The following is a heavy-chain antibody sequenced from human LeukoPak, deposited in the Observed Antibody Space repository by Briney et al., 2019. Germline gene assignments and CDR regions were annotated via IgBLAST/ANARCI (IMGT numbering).Heavy chain of an antibody. J-gene: IGHJ4*02. Sequence: SETLSLTCTVSGGSISSYYWSWIRQPPGKGLEWIGYIYYSGSTNYNPSLKSRVTISVDTSRNQFSLKLSSVTAAGTAVYYCARGRYSSGWYEFDYWGQGTLVTVSS. CDR3: ARGRYSSGWYEFDY. V-gene: IGHV4-59*12. D-gene: IGHD6-19*01. CDR2: IYYSGST. CDR1: GGSISSYY.